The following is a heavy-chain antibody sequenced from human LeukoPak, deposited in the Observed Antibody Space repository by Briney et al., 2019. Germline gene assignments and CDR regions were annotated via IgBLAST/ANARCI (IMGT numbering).Heavy chain of an antibody. D-gene: IGHD3-22*01. Sequence: SETLSLTCTVSGGSVSSGSYYWSWIRQPPGKGLEWIGYIYYSGSTNYNPSLKSRVTISVDTSKNQFSLKLSSVTAADTAVYYCARFRGYYDSSGPYYFDYWGQGTLVTVSS. CDR3: ARFRGYYDSSGPYYFDY. CDR1: GGSVSSGSYY. CDR2: IYYSGST. V-gene: IGHV4-61*01. J-gene: IGHJ4*02.